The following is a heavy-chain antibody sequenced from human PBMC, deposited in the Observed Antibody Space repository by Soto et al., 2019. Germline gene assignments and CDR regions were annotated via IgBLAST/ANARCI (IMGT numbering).Heavy chain of an antibody. J-gene: IGHJ4*02. Sequence: KASGYTFTSYGISWVRQAPGQGLEWKGWISAYNGNTNYAQKLQGRVNMTTDTSTSTAYMELRFLRSDDTALYYCARVTRSMVRGVSVPDYWGQGTLVTVSS. CDR1: GYTFTSYG. CDR3: ARVTRSMVRGVSVPDY. V-gene: IGHV1-18*01. D-gene: IGHD3-10*01. CDR2: ISAYNGNT.